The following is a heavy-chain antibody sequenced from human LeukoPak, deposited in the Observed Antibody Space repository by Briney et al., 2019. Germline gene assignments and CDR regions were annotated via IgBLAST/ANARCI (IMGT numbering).Heavy chain of an antibody. V-gene: IGHV3-48*01. D-gene: IGHD2/OR15-2a*01. CDR1: GFTFSSYS. CDR2: ISSSSSTI. Sequence: PGGSLRLPCAASGFTFSSYSMNWVRQAPGKGLEWVSYISSSSSTIYYADSVKGRFTISRDNAKNSLYLQMNSLRAEDTAVYYCARVPLVLLFVLSWGQSTLVTVSS. CDR3: ARVPLVLLFVLS. J-gene: IGHJ1*01.